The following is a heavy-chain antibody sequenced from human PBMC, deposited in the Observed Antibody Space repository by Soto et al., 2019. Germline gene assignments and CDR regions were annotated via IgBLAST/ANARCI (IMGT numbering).Heavy chain of an antibody. J-gene: IGHJ4*02. CDR2: ISGSGGNS. D-gene: IGHD5-12*01. CDR3: ARDLGSTNYYFDY. Sequence: GGSLRLSCAASGFSFSYHDMSWVRQAPGKGLEWVSGISGSGGNSYYADSVKGRFTMSRDNSKNTLYLQMNSLRAEDTAVYRCARDLGSTNYYFDYWGLGTLVTVSS. CDR1: GFSFSYHD. V-gene: IGHV3-23*01.